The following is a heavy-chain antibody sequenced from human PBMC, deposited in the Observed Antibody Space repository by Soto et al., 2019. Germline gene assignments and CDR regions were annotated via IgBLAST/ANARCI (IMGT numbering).Heavy chain of an antibody. CDR2: IIPIFGTA. D-gene: IGHD3-22*01. CDR3: ERDILGLFREY. Sequence: SVKVSCKASGGTFSSYAISWVRQAPGQGLEWMGGIIPIFGTANYAQKFQGRVTITADKSTSTAYMELSSLRSEETAVYYCERDILGLFREYWGQGTLVTVSS. V-gene: IGHV1-69*06. J-gene: IGHJ4*02. CDR1: GGTFSSYA.